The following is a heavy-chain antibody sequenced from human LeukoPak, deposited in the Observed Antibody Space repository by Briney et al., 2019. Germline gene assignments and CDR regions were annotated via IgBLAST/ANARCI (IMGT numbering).Heavy chain of an antibody. D-gene: IGHD1-26*01. J-gene: IGHJ3*02. CDR2: IYTSGST. CDR3: ARDAWELPGAFDI. Sequence: SETLSLTCTVSGGSISSGSYYWSWIRQPAGKGLEWIGRIYTSGSTNYNPSLKSRVTISVDTSKNQFSLKLSSVTAADTAVYYCARDAWELPGAFDIWGQGTMVTVS. CDR1: GGSISSGSYY. V-gene: IGHV4-61*02.